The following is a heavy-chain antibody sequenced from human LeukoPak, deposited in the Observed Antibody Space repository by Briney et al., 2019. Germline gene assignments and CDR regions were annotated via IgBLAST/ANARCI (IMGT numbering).Heavy chain of an antibody. V-gene: IGHV3-23*01. CDR3: AKDRPNFHENSGHYYRRDGDS. Sequence: GGSLRLSCQASGFTFYMYAMSWVRQAPGKGLEWVASMCGTAGCTFYPDSVKGRFTISRDNSKNVLYLRMDSLTAEDTAIYYCAKDRPNFHENSGHYYRRDGDSWGQGTLVTVSS. D-gene: IGHD3-22*01. CDR2: MCGTAGCT. CDR1: GFTFYMYA. J-gene: IGHJ5*01.